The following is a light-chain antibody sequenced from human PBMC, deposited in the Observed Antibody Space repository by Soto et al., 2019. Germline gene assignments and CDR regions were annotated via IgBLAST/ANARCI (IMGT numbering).Light chain of an antibody. CDR1: QAISSY. Sequence: DIQMTQSPSSLSASVGDRGTITCRASQAISSYVAWYQQRPGKVPKLLIYTASTLQSGVPSRFSGSGSGTDFTLTISSLQPEDVSTYYCQMHNSAPFSFGPGTKVDIK. V-gene: IGKV1-27*01. CDR2: TAS. CDR3: QMHNSAPFS. J-gene: IGKJ3*01.